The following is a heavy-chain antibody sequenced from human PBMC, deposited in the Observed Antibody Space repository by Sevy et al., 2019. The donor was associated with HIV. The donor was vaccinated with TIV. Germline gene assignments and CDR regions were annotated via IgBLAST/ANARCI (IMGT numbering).Heavy chain of an antibody. D-gene: IGHD5-18*01. CDR3: VRAGDSYGPGDYFDY. Sequence: LSLTCAASGFTFSDYYMSWIRQAPGKGLEWVSYISGIGSTIYYADPVKGRFTISRDNAKNSLSLQMNSLRAEDTAVYYCVRAGDSYGPGDYFDYWGQGTLVTVSS. V-gene: IGHV3-11*04. CDR1: GFTFSDYY. CDR2: ISGIGSTI. J-gene: IGHJ4*02.